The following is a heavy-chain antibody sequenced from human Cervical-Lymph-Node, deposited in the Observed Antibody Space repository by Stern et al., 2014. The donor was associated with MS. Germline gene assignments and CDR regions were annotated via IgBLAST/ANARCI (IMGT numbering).Heavy chain of an antibody. J-gene: IGHJ6*02. CDR2: MYATGGS. CDR3: VRDHDYYGMDV. V-gene: IGHV4-61*02. Sequence: QVQLQESGPRLVKPSQTLSLTCTVSGGSIRSGGFYCTWVRQPAGKGPEWIGRMYATGGSTYNPSLQSRATIAGDTSKNHFSLTLRSGTAADTAIYYCVRDHDYYGMDVWGQGTTVTVSS. CDR1: GGSIRSGGFY.